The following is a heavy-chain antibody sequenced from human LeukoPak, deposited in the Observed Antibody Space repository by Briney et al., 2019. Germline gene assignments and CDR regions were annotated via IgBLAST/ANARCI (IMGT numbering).Heavy chain of an antibody. CDR3: ARIYGSGSYYTPSYYYMDV. CDR2: IYYSGST. Sequence: SETLSLTCTVSGGSISSYYWSWIRQPPGKGLEWIGYIYYSGSTNYNPSLKSRVTISVDTSKNQFSLKLSSVTAADTAVYYCARIYGSGSYYTPSYYYMDVWGKGTTVTISS. D-gene: IGHD3-10*01. V-gene: IGHV4-59*08. J-gene: IGHJ6*03. CDR1: GGSISSYY.